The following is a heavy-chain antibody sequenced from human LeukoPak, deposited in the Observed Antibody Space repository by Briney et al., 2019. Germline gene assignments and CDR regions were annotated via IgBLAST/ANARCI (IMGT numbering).Heavy chain of an antibody. Sequence: GVSLRLSCAASGFTFSGYTMTWVRQAPGKGLEWVSTIGGSGASTYYAGSVKGRFTISRDNSKNTLSLQMNSLRAEDSAIYYCAKNYYGSGTMGGYWGQGTLVTVS. V-gene: IGHV3-23*01. CDR2: IGGSGAST. CDR1: GFTFSGYT. D-gene: IGHD3-10*01. J-gene: IGHJ4*02. CDR3: AKNYYGSGTMGGY.